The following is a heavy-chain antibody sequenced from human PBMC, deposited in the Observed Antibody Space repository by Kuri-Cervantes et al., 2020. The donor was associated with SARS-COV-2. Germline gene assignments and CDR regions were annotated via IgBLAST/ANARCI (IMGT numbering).Heavy chain of an antibody. Sequence: GGSLRLSCAASGFTFSGYSMNWVRQAPGKGLEWVSYISSSSSTIYYADSVKGRFTISRDNAKNSLYLQMNSLRAEDTAVYYCARDWAGYCSSTSCYSYYYYGMDVWGQGTTVTVSS. J-gene: IGHJ6*02. V-gene: IGHV3-48*01. CDR1: GFTFSGYS. D-gene: IGHD2-2*02. CDR3: ARDWAGYCSSTSCYSYYYYGMDV. CDR2: ISSSSSTI.